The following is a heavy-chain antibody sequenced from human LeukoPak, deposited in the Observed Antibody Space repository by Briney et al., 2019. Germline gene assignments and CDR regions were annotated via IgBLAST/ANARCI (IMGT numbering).Heavy chain of an antibody. D-gene: IGHD2-21*01. CDR2: INPNSGGT. V-gene: IGHV1-2*02. CDR1: GYTFTSYD. CDR3: ARADRLHGGPYLIGP. J-gene: IGHJ5*02. Sequence: ASVKVSCKASGYTFTSYDINWARQAPGQGLEWMGWINPNSGGTSAAQKFQGRVTMTRDTSITTVYMEVSWLTSDDTAIYYCARADRLHGGPYLIGPWGQGTLVTVSS.